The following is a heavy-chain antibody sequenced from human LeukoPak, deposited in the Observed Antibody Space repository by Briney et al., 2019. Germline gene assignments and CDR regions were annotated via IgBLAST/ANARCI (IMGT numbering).Heavy chain of an antibody. D-gene: IGHD6-19*01. CDR3: ATASSGWQYYFDY. CDR1: GFTFSSYG. J-gene: IGHJ4*02. Sequence: GRSLRLSCAASGFTFSSYGMHWVRQAPGKGLEWVAVISYDGSNKCYADSVKGRFTISRDNSKNTLYLQMNSLRAEDTAVYYCATASSGWQYYFDYWGQGTLVTVSS. V-gene: IGHV3-30*03. CDR2: ISYDGSNK.